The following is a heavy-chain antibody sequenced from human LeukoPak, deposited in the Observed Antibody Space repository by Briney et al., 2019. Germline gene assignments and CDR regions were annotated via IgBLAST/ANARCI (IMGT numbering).Heavy chain of an antibody. CDR1: GGTFSSYA. CDR3: ARDVLPRGFDP. D-gene: IGHD3-10*01. Sequence: GASVKVSCKASGGTFSSYAISWVRQAPGQGLEWMGRIIPIFGIANYAQKFQGRVTITADKSTSTAYMELSSLRSEDTAVYYCARDVLPRGFDPWGQGILVTVSS. J-gene: IGHJ5*02. CDR2: IIPIFGIA. V-gene: IGHV1-69*04.